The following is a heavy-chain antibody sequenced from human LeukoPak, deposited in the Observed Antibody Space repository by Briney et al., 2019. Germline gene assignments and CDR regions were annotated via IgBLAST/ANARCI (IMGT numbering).Heavy chain of an antibody. V-gene: IGHV3-74*01. CDR1: GFTFSNYW. CDR2: INSDGSST. D-gene: IGHD5/OR15-5a*01. J-gene: IGHJ5*02. CDR3: ARASSVAFNWFDP. Sequence: GGSLRLSCAASGFTFSNYWMHWVRQAPGKGLMWVSRINSDGSSTSHADSVKGRFTISRDNAKNTLYLQMNSLRAEDTAVYHCARASSVAFNWFDPWGQGTLVTVFS.